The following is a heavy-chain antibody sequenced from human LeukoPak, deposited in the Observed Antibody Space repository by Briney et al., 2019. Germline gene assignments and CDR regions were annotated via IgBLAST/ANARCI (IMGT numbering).Heavy chain of an antibody. CDR1: GGSISTHY. V-gene: IGHV4-59*11. Sequence: PSETLSLTCTVSGGSISTHYWTWTRQPPGKGLEWIGYISYTVTTNYNPSLKSRVTISVDTSKNQFSLKLSSVTAADTAVYYCARVGDWNDLVYWGQGTLVTVSS. CDR3: ARVGDWNDLVY. J-gene: IGHJ4*02. CDR2: ISYTVTT. D-gene: IGHD1-1*01.